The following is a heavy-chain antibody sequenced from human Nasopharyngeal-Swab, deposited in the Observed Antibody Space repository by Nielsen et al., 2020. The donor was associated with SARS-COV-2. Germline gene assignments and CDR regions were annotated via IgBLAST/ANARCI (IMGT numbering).Heavy chain of an antibody. CDR3: ARVGYCSGGSCYGASNQYYFDY. CDR2: IIPIFGTA. CDR1: GGTFSSYA. Sequence: KVSCKASGGTFSSYAISWVRQAPGQGLEWMGGIIPIFGTANYAQKFQGRVTITADESTSTAYMELSSLRSEDTAVYYCARVGYCSGGSCYGASNQYYFDYWGQGTLVTVSS. V-gene: IGHV1-69*01. J-gene: IGHJ4*02. D-gene: IGHD2-15*01.